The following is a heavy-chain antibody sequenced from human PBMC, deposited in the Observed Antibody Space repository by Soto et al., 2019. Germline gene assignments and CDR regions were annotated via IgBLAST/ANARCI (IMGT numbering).Heavy chain of an antibody. CDR3: AKDLRVVVVVAATRLDNWFDP. CDR2: ISASGGRP. V-gene: IGHV3-23*01. Sequence: GGSLRLSCAASGFTFRSYTMSWVRQAPGKGLEWISSISASGGRPSYADSVQGRFIISRDNPMNTVYLQMNSLRAEDTAVYYCAKDLRVVVVVAATRLDNWFDPWGQGTLVTVSS. CDR1: GFTFRSYT. J-gene: IGHJ5*02. D-gene: IGHD2-15*01.